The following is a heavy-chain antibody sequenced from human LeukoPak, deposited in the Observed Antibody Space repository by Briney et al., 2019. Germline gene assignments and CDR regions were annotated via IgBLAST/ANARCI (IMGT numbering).Heavy chain of an antibody. J-gene: IGHJ4*02. CDR3: AKQKTYYYGSGSYYTN. V-gene: IGHV3-23*01. CDR2: INGSGGST. D-gene: IGHD3-10*01. CDR1: GFTFSSYG. Sequence: GGSLRLSCAASGFTFSSYGMSWVRQAPGKGLEWVSAINGSGGSTYYADSVKGRFTISRDNSKNTLYLQMNSLRAEDTAVYYCAKQKTYYYGSGSYYTNWGQGTLVTVSS.